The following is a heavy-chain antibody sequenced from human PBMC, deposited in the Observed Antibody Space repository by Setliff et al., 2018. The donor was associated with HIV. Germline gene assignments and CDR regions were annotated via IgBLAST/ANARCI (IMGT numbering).Heavy chain of an antibody. J-gene: IGHJ6*03. CDR3: ASTSMGMTRKPIWYYHMDV. V-gene: IGHV4-59*11. CDR2: VYSTGST. CDR1: GGSIENLY. Sequence: GGSIENLYWTWIRQPSGRGLEWIGYVYSTGSTKYNPSLKSRATMSDDTSKNQISLTLTSVSAADTAVYYCASTSMGMTRKPIWYYHMDVWGHGITVTVSS. D-gene: IGHD7-27*01.